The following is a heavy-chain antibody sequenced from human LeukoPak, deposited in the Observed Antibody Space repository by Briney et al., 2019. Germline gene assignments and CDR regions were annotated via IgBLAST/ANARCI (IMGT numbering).Heavy chain of an antibody. Sequence: SETLSLTCTVTGGSISSYYVSWIGPPPGRELEWIGYISYTGSTDYNPSLKSRVTISVDKSKNQFSLKVSSVTAADTAVYYCARGSVYFDSWGQGTLVSVSS. CDR2: ISYTGST. V-gene: IGHV4-59*01. CDR3: ARGSVYFDS. CDR1: GGSISSYY. J-gene: IGHJ4*02.